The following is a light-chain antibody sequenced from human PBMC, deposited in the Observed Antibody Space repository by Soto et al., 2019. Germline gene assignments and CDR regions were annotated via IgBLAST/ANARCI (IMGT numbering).Light chain of an antibody. CDR1: QSVINN. CDR2: AVS. CDR3: QQGDNWPWT. Sequence: EIVMTQSPATLSVSPGERATLSCRASQSVINNLAWYQQKPGQAPRLLIYAVSTRATGIPARFSGSGSGTEFTLTFSSLQSEDFAVYYCQQGDNWPWTFGQGTKVEIK. V-gene: IGKV3D-15*01. J-gene: IGKJ1*01.